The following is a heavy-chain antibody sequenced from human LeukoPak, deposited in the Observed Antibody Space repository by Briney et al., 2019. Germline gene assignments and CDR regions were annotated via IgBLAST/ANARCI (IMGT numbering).Heavy chain of an antibody. D-gene: IGHD3-10*02. J-gene: IGHJ5*02. CDR2: ITGFGTDT. Sequence: PGRSLRLSCAASGFTVGDNYMRWVRQAPGKGLEWVSSITGFGTDTYYADSVKGRFTVSRDNSKSTLYLQMNSLRAEDTAVYYCARDRGPYVAIGNNWLDPWGQGTLVTVSS. V-gene: IGHV3-53*01. CDR3: ARDRGPYVAIGNNWLDP. CDR1: GFTVGDNY.